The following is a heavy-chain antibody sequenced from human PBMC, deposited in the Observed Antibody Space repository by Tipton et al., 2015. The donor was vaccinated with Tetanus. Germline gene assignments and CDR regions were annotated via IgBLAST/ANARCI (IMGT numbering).Heavy chain of an antibody. CDR2: IKSDGTKT. CDR3: ARDRYGDNYDIPSHWFGP. Sequence: SLRLSCAASGFRFRSYWMHWVRQSPGKEPVWVSRIKSDGTKTTYADSVKGRFTISRDNDKNTLFLQMDNLKAEDTAIYYCARDRYGDNYDIPSHWFGPWGQGALVTVSS. CDR1: GFRFRSYW. V-gene: IGHV3-74*03. D-gene: IGHD5-24*01. J-gene: IGHJ5*02.